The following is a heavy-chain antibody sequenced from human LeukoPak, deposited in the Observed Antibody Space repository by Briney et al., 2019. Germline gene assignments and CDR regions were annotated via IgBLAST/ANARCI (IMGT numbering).Heavy chain of an antibody. V-gene: IGHV4-34*01. D-gene: IGHD2-2*01. CDR3: ARHSRRYCSSTSCYAFDY. Sequence: SETLSLTCAVYGGSFSDYYWSWIRQPPGKGLEWIGEFNHSGSTNYNPSLKSRVTISVDTSKTQFSLKLSSVTAADTAVYYCARHSRRYCSSTSCYAFDYWGQGALVTVSS. CDR1: GGSFSDYY. J-gene: IGHJ4*02. CDR2: FNHSGST.